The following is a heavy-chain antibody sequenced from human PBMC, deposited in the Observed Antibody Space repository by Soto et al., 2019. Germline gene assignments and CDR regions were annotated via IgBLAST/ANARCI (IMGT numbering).Heavy chain of an antibody. J-gene: IGHJ4*02. CDR1: GGSVSSGSYY. D-gene: IGHD4-17*01. CDR3: ARAGGDYADY. V-gene: IGHV4-61*01. CDR2: IYYSGST. Sequence: SETLSLTCTVSGGSVSSGSYYWSWIRQPPGKGLEWIGYIYYSGSTNYNPSLKSRVTISVDTSKNQFSLKLSSVTAADTAVYYCARAGGDYADYWGQGTLVTVSS.